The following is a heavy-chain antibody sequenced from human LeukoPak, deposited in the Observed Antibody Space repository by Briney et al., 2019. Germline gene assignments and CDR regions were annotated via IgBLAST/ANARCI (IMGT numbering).Heavy chain of an antibody. CDR2: INHSGST. V-gene: IGHV4-34*01. CDR3: ARGRWGSSGYYYYYGMDV. Sequence: SETLSLTCAVYGGSFSGYYWSWIRQPPGKGLEWIGEINHSGSTNYNPSLKSRVTIPVDTSKNQFSLKLSSVTAADTAVYYCARGRWGSSGYYYYYGMDVWGQGTTVTVSS. CDR1: GGSFSGYY. J-gene: IGHJ6*02. D-gene: IGHD3-22*01.